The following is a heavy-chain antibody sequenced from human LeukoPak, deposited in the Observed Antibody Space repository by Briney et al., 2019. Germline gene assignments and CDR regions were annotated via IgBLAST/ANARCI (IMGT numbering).Heavy chain of an antibody. V-gene: IGHV1-2*02. Sequence: GASVKVSCKASGYTFTGYYMHWVRQAPGQGLEWMGWINPNSGGTNYAQKFQGRVTMTRDTSISTAYMELSRLRSDDTAVYYCARELTVTYYYYYGMDVWGQGTTVTVSS. CDR2: INPNSGGT. CDR1: GYTFTGYY. CDR3: ARELTVTYYYYYGMDV. J-gene: IGHJ6*02. D-gene: IGHD4-17*01.